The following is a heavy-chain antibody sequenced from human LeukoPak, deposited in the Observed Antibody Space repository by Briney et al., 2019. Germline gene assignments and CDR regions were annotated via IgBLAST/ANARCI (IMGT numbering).Heavy chain of an antibody. D-gene: IGHD3-3*01. CDR1: GYTFTSYY. CDR2: INPSGGST. CDR3: ARDGSEWFGYEIGYYAFDI. V-gene: IGHV1-46*01. Sequence: ASVKVSCKASGYTFTSYYMHWVRQAPGQGLEWMGIINPSGGSTSYAQKFQGRVTMTRDTSTSTVYMELSSLRSEDTAVYYCARDGSEWFGYEIGYYAFDIWGQGTMVTVSS. J-gene: IGHJ3*02.